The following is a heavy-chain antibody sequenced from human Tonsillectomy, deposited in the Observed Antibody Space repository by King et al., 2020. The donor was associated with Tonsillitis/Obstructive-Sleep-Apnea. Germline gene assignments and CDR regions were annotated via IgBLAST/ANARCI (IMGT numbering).Heavy chain of an antibody. V-gene: IGHV1-18*01. CDR3: ARDSMSHYYDSSGYYTFNY. CDR1: GYTFTSYG. CDR2: ISAHNGHT. J-gene: IGHJ4*02. D-gene: IGHD3-22*01. Sequence: VQLVESGAEVKKPGASVKVSCKASGYTFTSYGISWVRQAPGQGLEWMAWISAHNGHTNYAQKLQGRVTMTTDTSTSTAYMELRSLRSDDTAVYYCARDSMSHYYDSSGYYTFNYWGQGTLVTVSS.